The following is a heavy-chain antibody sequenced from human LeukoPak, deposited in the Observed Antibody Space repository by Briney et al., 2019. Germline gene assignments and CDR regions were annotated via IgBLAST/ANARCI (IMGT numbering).Heavy chain of an antibody. D-gene: IGHD3-10*01. CDR3: AKLPRGESSYLDY. J-gene: IGHJ4*02. CDR2: ISGSGGST. CDR1: GFTFSSYG. Sequence: GGSLRLSCAASGFTFSSYGMSWVRQAPGKGLEWVSAISGSGGSTYYADSVKGRFTISRDNSKNTLYLQMNSLRAEDTAVYYCAKLPRGESSYLDYWGQGTLVTVSS. V-gene: IGHV3-23*01.